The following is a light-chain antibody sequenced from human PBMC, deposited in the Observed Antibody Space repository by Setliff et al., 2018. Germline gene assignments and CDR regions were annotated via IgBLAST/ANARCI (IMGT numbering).Light chain of an antibody. CDR1: SSDVGGYNY. Sequence: SALTQPPSASGSPGQSVTISCTGTSSDVGGYNYVSWYQQHPGKAPKLMIYEVSKRPSGVPDRFSGSTSGNTASLTVSGLQAEDEADYYCSSYAGSNNYVFGTGTKGTV. CDR3: SSYAGSNNYV. CDR2: EVS. V-gene: IGLV2-8*01. J-gene: IGLJ1*01.